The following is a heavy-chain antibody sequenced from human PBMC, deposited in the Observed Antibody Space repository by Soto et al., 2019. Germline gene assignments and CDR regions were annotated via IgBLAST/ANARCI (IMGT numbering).Heavy chain of an antibody. V-gene: IGHV1-2*04. CDR2: INPNSGVT. CDR1: GDTFNDYY. D-gene: IGHD5-12*01. Sequence: QVQLVQSGAEVKKPGASVTVSCRSSGDTFNDYYIHWVRQAPGQGLEWMGWINPNSGVTKYAQKFQGWVSMTRDTSIRPGDMQLSRLRSDDTPVYYCARESGGATATVDYDYFDMDVWGTGTTVTVSS. J-gene: IGHJ6*03. CDR3: ARESGGATATVDYDYFDMDV.